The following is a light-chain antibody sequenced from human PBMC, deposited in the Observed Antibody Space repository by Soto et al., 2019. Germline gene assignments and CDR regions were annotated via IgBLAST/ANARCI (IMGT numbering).Light chain of an antibody. CDR1: SSDVGGYDY. V-gene: IGLV2-14*01. Sequence: QSALTQPASVSASPGQSITISCSGSSSDVGGYDYVSWYQQHPGKAPKLMIYEVSNRPSGVSDRFSGSKSGNTASLTISGLQADDEADYYCSSYRDTSKLVFGPGTRSPS. CDR2: EVS. CDR3: SSYRDTSKLV. J-gene: IGLJ1*01.